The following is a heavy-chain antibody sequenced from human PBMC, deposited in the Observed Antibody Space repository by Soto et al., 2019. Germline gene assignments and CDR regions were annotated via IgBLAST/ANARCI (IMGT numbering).Heavy chain of an antibody. Sequence: GASVKVSCTTSGYTFNSYGIGWVRQATGQGLEWMGWINTYNDNTNFAQKFQDRLTMTTDTSTSTVHMELRSLTSDDTATYYCATAGHNWNMNYCDYWGQGTLVTVSS. CDR2: INTYNDNT. CDR3: ATAGHNWNMNYCDY. V-gene: IGHV1-18*01. J-gene: IGHJ4*02. CDR1: GYTFNSYG. D-gene: IGHD1-1*01.